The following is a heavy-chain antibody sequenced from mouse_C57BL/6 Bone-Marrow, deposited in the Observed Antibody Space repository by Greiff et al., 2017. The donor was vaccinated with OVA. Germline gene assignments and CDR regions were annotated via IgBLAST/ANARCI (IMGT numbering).Heavy chain of an antibody. CDR3: ARDGYSNYLYAIDY. CDR2: IDPSDSYT. V-gene: IGHV1-69*01. CDR1: GYTFTSYW. D-gene: IGHD2-5*01. Sequence: QVQLQQPGAELVMPGASVKLSCKASGYTFTSYWMHWVKQRPGQGLEWIGEIDPSDSYTNYNQKFKGKSTLTVDKSSSTAYMQPSSLTSKDSAVYYCARDGYSNYLYAIDYWGQGTSVTVSS. J-gene: IGHJ4*01.